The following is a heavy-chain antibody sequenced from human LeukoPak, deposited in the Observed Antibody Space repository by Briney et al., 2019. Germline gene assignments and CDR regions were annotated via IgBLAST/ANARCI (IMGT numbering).Heavy chain of an antibody. V-gene: IGHV3-23*01. CDR3: AKLATMVRGVITYYFDY. CDR2: ISGSDGST. D-gene: IGHD3-10*01. J-gene: IGHJ4*02. CDR1: AFTFSSYA. Sequence: GGPLRLSCAASAFTFSSYAMSWVRQAPGKGLEWVSGISGSDGSTYYADSVKGRFTISRDNSKNTLYLQMNSLRAEDTAVYYCAKLATMVRGVITYYFDYWGQGTLVTVSS.